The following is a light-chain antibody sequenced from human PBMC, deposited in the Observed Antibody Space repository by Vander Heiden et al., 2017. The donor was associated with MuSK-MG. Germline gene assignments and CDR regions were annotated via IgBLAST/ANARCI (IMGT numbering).Light chain of an antibody. CDR1: QGIGSY. Sequence: IQLTQSPSFLSASVGDRVTITCRASQGIGSYLVWYQQKPGKAPKLLIYAAPTLHSGVPARFSGSGSGTEFTLTISSLQPEDFATYYCQQLNNSPFTFGHGTKVDIK. V-gene: IGKV1-9*01. CDR2: AAP. J-gene: IGKJ3*01. CDR3: QQLNNSPFT.